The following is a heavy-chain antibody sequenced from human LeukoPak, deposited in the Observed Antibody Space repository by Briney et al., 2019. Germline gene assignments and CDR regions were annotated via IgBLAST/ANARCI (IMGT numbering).Heavy chain of an antibody. V-gene: IGHV3-11*04. Sequence: GGSLRLSCAASGFTFSDYYMSWIRQAPGKGLEWVSYISSSGSTIYYADSVKGRFTISRDNAKNSLYLQMNSLRDEDTAVYYCARESYYYGSGSYGVDYYYGMDVWGQGTTVTVSS. D-gene: IGHD3-10*01. CDR1: GFTFSDYY. J-gene: IGHJ6*02. CDR2: ISSSGSTI. CDR3: ARESYYYGSGSYGVDYYYGMDV.